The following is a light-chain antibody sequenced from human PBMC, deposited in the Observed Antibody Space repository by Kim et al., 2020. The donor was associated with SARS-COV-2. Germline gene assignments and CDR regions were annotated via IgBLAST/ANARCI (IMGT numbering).Light chain of an antibody. CDR2: TDD. CDR1: SSNIGRNT. V-gene: IGLV1-44*01. Sequence: QLVLAQPPSVSGTPGQTVTISCSGSSSNIGRNTVNWYQQFPGAAPKLLIYTDDQRPSGVPDRFSGSKSGTSASLTISGLQSEDEADYYCAAWDDSLNGRGLFGGGTKLTVL. CDR3: AAWDDSLNGRGL. J-gene: IGLJ3*02.